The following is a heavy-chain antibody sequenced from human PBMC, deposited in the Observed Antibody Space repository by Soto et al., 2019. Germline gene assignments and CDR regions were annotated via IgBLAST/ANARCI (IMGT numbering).Heavy chain of an antibody. V-gene: IGHV4-34*01. CDR3: ASARWDH. CDR1: GAFFNANY. D-gene: IGHD6-13*01. J-gene: IGHJ4*02. Sequence: PSETLSLTCAVSGAFFNANYWTWIRQPPGKGLEWIGEIYHSGSTNYNPSLKSRVTISVDTSKNQFSLKLTSVSAADTAVYYCASARWDHWGQGSLVTVS. CDR2: IYHSGST.